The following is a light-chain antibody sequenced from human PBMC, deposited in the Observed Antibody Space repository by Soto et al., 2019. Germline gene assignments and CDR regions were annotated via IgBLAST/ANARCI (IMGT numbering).Light chain of an antibody. CDR1: SSDVGGYDY. CDR2: GVS. J-gene: IGLJ2*01. V-gene: IGLV2-14*01. Sequence: QSALTQPASVSGSPGQSITISCTGTSSDVGGYDYVSWYRQHPGKAPKLILFGVSNRPSGISHRFSGSKSGNTASLTISGLQADDEADYYCSSSGGRNTLIFGGGTKVTVL. CDR3: SSSGGRNTLI.